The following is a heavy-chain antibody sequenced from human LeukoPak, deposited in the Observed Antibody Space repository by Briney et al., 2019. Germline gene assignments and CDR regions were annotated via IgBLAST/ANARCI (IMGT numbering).Heavy chain of an antibody. CDR1: GYTFTSYA. D-gene: IGHD6-13*01. CDR3: ARVKVQQLGTYYYGLDV. J-gene: IGHJ6*02. V-gene: IGHV1-3*01. CDR2: INAGDGNT. Sequence: ASVKVSCQASGYTFTSYAMHWVRQAPGQRLEWMGWINAGDGNTKYSQKLQGRVTITRDTSASTAYMELSSLRSEDTAVYYCARVKVQQLGTYYYGLDVWGQGTTVTVSS.